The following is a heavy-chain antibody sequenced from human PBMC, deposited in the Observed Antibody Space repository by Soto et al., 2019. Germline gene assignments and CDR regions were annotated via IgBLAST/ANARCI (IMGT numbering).Heavy chain of an antibody. V-gene: IGHV3-74*01. CDR2: INSDGSST. CDR3: ARKWLSYYGMDV. D-gene: IGHD6-19*01. J-gene: IGHJ6*02. CDR1: GFTFSSYW. Sequence: GGSLRLSCAASGFTFSSYWMHWVRQAPGKGLVWVSRINSDGSSTSYADSVKGRFTISRDNAKNTLYLQMNSLRAEDTAVYYCARKWLSYYGMDVWGQGTTVTVS.